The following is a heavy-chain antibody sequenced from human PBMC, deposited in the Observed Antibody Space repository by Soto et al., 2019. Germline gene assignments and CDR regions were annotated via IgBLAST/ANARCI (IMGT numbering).Heavy chain of an antibody. J-gene: IGHJ4*02. CDR2: MNPNSGNT. V-gene: IGHV1-8*01. Sequence: QVQLVQSGAEVKKPGASVKVSCKASGYTFTSYDINWVRQATGQGLEWMGWMNPNSGNTGYAQKFQGRVTMTRNTSISTAYMELSSLRSEDTAVYYCARSRRVITFGGVIVLRYWGQGTLVTVSS. CDR1: GYTFTSYD. D-gene: IGHD3-16*02. CDR3: ARSRRVITFGGVIVLRY.